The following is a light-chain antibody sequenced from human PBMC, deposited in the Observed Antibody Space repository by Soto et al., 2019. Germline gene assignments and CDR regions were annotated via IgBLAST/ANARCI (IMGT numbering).Light chain of an antibody. CDR1: SIDVGAYNA. Sequence: QSALTQPASVSGSPGQSIAISCTGTSIDVGAYNAVSWYQHHPGKAPKLMIYDVSNRPSGVSDRFSGCKSGNTASLTISGLRPEDEADYYCSSYTPSGTYVFGTGTKLTV. J-gene: IGLJ1*01. CDR3: SSYTPSGTYV. CDR2: DVS. V-gene: IGLV2-14*03.